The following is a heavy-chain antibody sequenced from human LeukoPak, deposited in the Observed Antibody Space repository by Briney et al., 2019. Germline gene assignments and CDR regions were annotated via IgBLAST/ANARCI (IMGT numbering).Heavy chain of an antibody. CDR2: MSASGGTT. D-gene: IGHD2-8*01. CDR1: GFTFSSHA. Sequence: GGSLRLSCAASGFTFSSHAMSWVRQAPGRGLEWVSVMSASGGTTDYADSVKGRFTISRDNSKNTLYLQMNSLRAEDTAVYYCAKGPLILGFDYWGQGTLVIVSS. CDR3: AKGPLILGFDY. J-gene: IGHJ4*02. V-gene: IGHV3-23*01.